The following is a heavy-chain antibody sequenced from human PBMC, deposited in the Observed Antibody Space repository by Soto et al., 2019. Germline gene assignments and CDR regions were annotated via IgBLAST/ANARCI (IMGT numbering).Heavy chain of an antibody. Sequence: QITLKESGPTLVKPTQTLTLTCTFSGFSLTTSGVDVGWVRQPPGKALEWLALIYWDDDKRYSPSLKSRLTITKDTSKNHVVLTMTNMDPVDTATYYCAHRLTLNSDWNYGRFDYWGQGTLVTVSS. V-gene: IGHV2-5*02. CDR1: GFSLTTSGVD. D-gene: IGHD1-7*01. CDR3: AHRLTLNSDWNYGRFDY. CDR2: IYWDDDK. J-gene: IGHJ4*02.